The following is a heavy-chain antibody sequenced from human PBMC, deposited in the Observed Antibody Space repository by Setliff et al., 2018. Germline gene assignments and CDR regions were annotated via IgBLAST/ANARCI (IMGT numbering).Heavy chain of an antibody. CDR3: ARDLGHGGDSDY. V-gene: IGHV4-38-2*02. CDR1: GYSISSGYI. Sequence: SETLSLTCTVSGYSISSGYIWGWIRQPPGKGLEWVGNISHTGSINYNPSLKSRLTISRDTSKNQVSLKLNSATATDTAVYYCARDLGHGGDSDYWGQGIQVTVSS. CDR2: ISHTGSI. D-gene: IGHD2-21*02. J-gene: IGHJ4*02.